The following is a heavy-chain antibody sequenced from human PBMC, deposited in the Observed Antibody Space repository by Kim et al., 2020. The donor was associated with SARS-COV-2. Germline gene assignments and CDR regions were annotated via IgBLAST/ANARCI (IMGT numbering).Heavy chain of an antibody. Sequence: GGSLRLSCATSGFTFRTYAMSWVRQAPGKGLEWLSAISGSGATTHYADSVKARLTISRDNSMNTLSLQMTSLRVEDTALYYCAKDGDTFTTRTDSLD. CDR1: GFTFRTYA. D-gene: IGHD3-16*01. CDR2: ISGSGATT. V-gene: IGHV3-23*01. CDR3: AKDGDTFTTRTDSLD. J-gene: IGHJ3*02.